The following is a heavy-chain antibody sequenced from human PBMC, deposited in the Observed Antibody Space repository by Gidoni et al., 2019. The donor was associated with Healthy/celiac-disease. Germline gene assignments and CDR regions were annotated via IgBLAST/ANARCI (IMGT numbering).Heavy chain of an antibody. J-gene: IGHJ6*02. D-gene: IGHD3-10*01. V-gene: IGHV4-34*01. CDR3: ARGRGTMVRGGYGMDV. Sequence: QVQLQQWGAGLLQPSETLSLTCAVSGGSFSGYYWSWIRQPPGKGLEWIGEINHSGSTNYNPSLKSRVTISVDTSKNQFSLKLSSVTAADTAVYYCARGRGTMVRGGYGMDVWGQGTTVTVSS. CDR2: INHSGST. CDR1: GGSFSGYY.